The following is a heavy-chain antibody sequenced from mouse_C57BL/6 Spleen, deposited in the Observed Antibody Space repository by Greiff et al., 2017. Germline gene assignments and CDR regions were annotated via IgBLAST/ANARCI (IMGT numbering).Heavy chain of an antibody. J-gene: IGHJ3*01. Sequence: EVKLVESGGGLVKPGGSLKLSCAASGFTFSSYAMSWVRQTPAKRLEWVATISDGGSYTYYPDNVKGRFTISRDNAKNNLYLQLCHLKSEDTAMYYCARERLCDGDWCAYWGQGTLVTVSA. CDR2: ISDGGSYT. V-gene: IGHV5-4*01. CDR1: GFTFSSYA. CDR3: ARERLCDGDWCAY. D-gene: IGHD2-3*01.